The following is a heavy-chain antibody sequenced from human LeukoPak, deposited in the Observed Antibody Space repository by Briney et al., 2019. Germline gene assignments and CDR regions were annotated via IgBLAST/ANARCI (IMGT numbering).Heavy chain of an antibody. V-gene: IGHV5-51*01. CDR2: IYPGDSDT. J-gene: IGHJ6*03. CDR1: GYTFTIYW. CDR3: ARLENTYGFNNYYYMDV. Sequence: RGESLKISCKGSGYTFTIYWIGWVRQMPGKGLEWMGIIYPGDSDTRYSPSFQGQVTISADKSISTAYLQWSSLKASDTAMHYCARLENTYGFNNYYYMDVWGKGTTVTVSS. D-gene: IGHD5-18*01.